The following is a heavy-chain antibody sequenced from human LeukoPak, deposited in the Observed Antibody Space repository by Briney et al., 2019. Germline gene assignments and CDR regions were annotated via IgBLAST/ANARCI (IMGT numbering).Heavy chain of an antibody. CDR1: GGTFSSYT. CDR2: IIPILGIA. D-gene: IGHD2-15*01. V-gene: IGHV1-69*04. CDR3: ARDPQDIVMVVAATQDLP. J-gene: IGHJ5*02. Sequence: ASVKVSCKASGGTFSSYTISWVRQAPGQGLEWMGRIIPILGIANYAQKFQGRVTITADKSTSTAYMELSSLRSEDTAVYYCARDPQDIVMVVAATQDLPWGQGTLVTVSS.